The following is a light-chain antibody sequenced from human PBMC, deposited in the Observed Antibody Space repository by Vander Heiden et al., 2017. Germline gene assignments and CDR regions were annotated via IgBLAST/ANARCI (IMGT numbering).Light chain of an antibody. CDR1: ALPKQY. CDR2: KDS. J-gene: IGLJ1*01. Sequence: GDALPKQYAYWYQQKPGQAPVLVIYKDSERPSGIPERFSGSSSGTTVTLTISGVQAEDEADYYCQSADSSGNYVFGTGTKVTVL. CDR3: QSADSSGNYV. V-gene: IGLV3-25*03.